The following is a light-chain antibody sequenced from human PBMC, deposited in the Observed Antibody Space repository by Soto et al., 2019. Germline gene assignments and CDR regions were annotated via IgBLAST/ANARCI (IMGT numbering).Light chain of an antibody. CDR3: QQYNSYSQT. Sequence: EIVLTQSPGTLSLSPGERATLSCRASQSVGTNLAWYQQKPGQAPRLLIYDASTRATGLPARFSGRGSGTEFTLTISSLQSEDFAVYYCQQYNSYSQTFGQGTKVDIK. CDR2: DAS. J-gene: IGKJ1*01. V-gene: IGKV3-15*01. CDR1: QSVGTN.